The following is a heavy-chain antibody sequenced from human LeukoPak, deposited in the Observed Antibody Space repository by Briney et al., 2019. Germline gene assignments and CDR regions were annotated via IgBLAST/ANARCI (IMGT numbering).Heavy chain of an antibody. V-gene: IGHV3-48*01. CDR2: ISSSRSTI. D-gene: IGHD2-8*01. CDR1: GFTFSSYN. Sequence: GGSLRLSCAASGFTFSSYNMNWVRQAPGRGLEWVSYISSSRSTIYYADSVKGRFTISRDNAKNSLYLQMNSLRAEDTAVYYCARDTGMLVGNFDYWGQGTLVTVSS. J-gene: IGHJ4*02. CDR3: ARDTGMLVGNFDY.